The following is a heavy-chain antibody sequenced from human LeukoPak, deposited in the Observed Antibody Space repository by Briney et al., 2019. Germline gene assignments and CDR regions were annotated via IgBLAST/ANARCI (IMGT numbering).Heavy chain of an antibody. J-gene: IGHJ6*02. CDR3: AREARGSSWYRDYYYGMDV. V-gene: IGHV1-69*04. CDR1: GGTFSSYA. Sequence: SVKVSCKASGGTFSSYAISWVRQVPGQGLEWMGRIIPILGIANYAQKFQGRVTITADKSTSTAYMELSSLRSEDTAVYYCAREARGSSWYRDYYYGMDVWGQGTTVTVSS. CDR2: IIPILGIA. D-gene: IGHD6-13*01.